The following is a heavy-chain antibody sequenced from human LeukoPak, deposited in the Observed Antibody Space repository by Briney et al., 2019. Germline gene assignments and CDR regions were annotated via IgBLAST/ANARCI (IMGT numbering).Heavy chain of an antibody. Sequence: SETLSLTCTVSGYSISSGYYWGWIRQPPGKGLEWIGGIYHSGSTYYNPSLKSRVTISVDTSRNQFSLKLSSVTAADTAVYYCARNSIGPREGWFDPWGQGTLVTVSS. CDR2: IYHSGST. CDR3: ARNSIGPREGWFDP. CDR1: GYSISSGYY. J-gene: IGHJ5*02. D-gene: IGHD2/OR15-2a*01. V-gene: IGHV4-38-2*02.